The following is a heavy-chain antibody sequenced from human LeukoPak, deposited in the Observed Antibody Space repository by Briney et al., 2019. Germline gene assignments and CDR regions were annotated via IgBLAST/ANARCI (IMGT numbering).Heavy chain of an antibody. D-gene: IGHD3-22*01. Sequence: GGSLRLSCAASGFTFSSYWMSWVRQAPGKGLEWVAVISYDGSNKYYADSVKGRFTISRDNSKNTLYLQMNSLRAEDTAVYYCARGGPRFYYDSHWGQGTLVTVSS. V-gene: IGHV3-30*03. CDR2: ISYDGSNK. CDR3: ARGGPRFYYDSH. J-gene: IGHJ4*02. CDR1: GFTFSSYW.